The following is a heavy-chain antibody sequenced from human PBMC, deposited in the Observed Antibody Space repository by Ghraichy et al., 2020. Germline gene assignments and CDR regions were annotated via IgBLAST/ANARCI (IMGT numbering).Heavy chain of an antibody. CDR2: IYYSGST. Sequence: SETLSLTCTVSGGSISSYYWSWIRQPPGKGLEWIGYIYYSGSTNYNPSLKSRVTISVDTSKNHFSLKLSSVTAADTAVYYCARDSHSGRDAFDIWGQGTMVTVSS. D-gene: IGHD1-26*01. V-gene: IGHV4-59*01. J-gene: IGHJ3*02. CDR1: GGSISSYY. CDR3: ARDSHSGRDAFDI.